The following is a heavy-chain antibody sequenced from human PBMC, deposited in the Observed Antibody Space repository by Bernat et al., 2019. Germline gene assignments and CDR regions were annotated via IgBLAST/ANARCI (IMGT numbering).Heavy chain of an antibody. CDR2: IIPILGIA. D-gene: IGHD3-3*01. CDR1: GGTFSSYA. J-gene: IGHJ5*02. Sequence: QVQLVQSGAEVKKPGSSVKVSCKASGGTFSSYAISWVRQAPGQGLEWMGRIIPILGIATYAQKFQRRVTITADKSTRTAYMELSSLRSEDTAVYYCARSPFGSGGSLGYDENWFDPWGQGTLVTVSS. V-gene: IGHV1-69*04. CDR3: ARSPFGSGGSLGYDENWFDP.